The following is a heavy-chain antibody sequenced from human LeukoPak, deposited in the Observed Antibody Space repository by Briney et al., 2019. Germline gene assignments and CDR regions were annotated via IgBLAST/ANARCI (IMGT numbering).Heavy chain of an antibody. CDR3: AREGGVGSGSYYNFDY. V-gene: IGHV4-34*01. CDR1: GGSFSGYY. D-gene: IGHD3-10*01. J-gene: IGHJ4*02. CDR2: INHSGST. Sequence: PSETLSLTCAVYGGSFSGYYWSWIRQPPGKGLEWIGEINHSGSTNYNPSLKSRVTISVDTSKNQFSLKLSSVTAADTAVYYCAREGGVGSGSYYNFDYWGQGTLVTVSS.